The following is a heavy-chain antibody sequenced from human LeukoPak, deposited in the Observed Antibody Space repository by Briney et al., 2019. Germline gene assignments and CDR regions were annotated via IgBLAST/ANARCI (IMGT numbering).Heavy chain of an antibody. CDR2: INHSGST. J-gene: IGHJ3*02. CDR1: GGSFSGYY. Sequence: IPSETLSLTCAVYGGSFSGYYWSWIRQPPGKGLEWIGEINHSGSTNYNPSLKSRVTISVDTSKNQFSLKLSSVTAADTAVYYCARSRGYSGYAYDAFDIWGQGTMVTVSS. CDR3: ARSRGYSGYAYDAFDI. D-gene: IGHD5-12*01. V-gene: IGHV4-34*01.